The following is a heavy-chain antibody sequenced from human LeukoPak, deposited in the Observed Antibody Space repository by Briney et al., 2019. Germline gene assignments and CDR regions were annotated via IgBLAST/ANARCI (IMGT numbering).Heavy chain of an antibody. J-gene: IGHJ4*02. CDR2: ISGSGGST. CDR1: GFTFSSYA. Sequence: PGGSLSLSCAASGFTFSSYAMSWVRQAPGKGLEWVSAISGSGGSTYYADSVKGRFTISRDNSKNTLYLQMNSLRAEDTAVYYCAKDPIVVVPAATPYFDYWGQGTLVTVSS. CDR3: AKDPIVVVPAATPYFDY. V-gene: IGHV3-23*01. D-gene: IGHD2-2*02.